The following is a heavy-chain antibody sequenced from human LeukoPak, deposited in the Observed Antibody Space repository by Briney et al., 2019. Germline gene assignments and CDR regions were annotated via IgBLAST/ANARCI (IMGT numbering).Heavy chain of an antibody. D-gene: IGHD3-16*01. CDR3: ARDGGIIRFGGQDV. J-gene: IGHJ6*02. CDR2: MNRDGGER. Sequence: XRLSCAXSGFTXSDYWLSWGRQAPGKGLEWVANMNRDGGERNYVDSMKGRITISRDNAKNSLYLQMSSLRVEDTAVYYCARDGGIIRFGGQDVWGQGTTVTVS. CDR1: GFTXSDYW. V-gene: IGHV3-7*01.